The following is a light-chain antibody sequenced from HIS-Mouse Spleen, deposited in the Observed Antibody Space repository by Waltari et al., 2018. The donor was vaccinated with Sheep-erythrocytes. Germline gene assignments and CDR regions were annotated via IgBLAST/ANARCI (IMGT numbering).Light chain of an antibody. CDR2: DAS. V-gene: IGKV3-11*01. Sequence: EIVLTQSPATLSLSPGERATLSCRASQSLSSYLDWYQQKPGQAHRLLIYDASNRATGIPARFSGSGSGTDFTLTISSLEPEDFAVYYCQQRSNWYTFGQGTKLEIK. J-gene: IGKJ2*01. CDR1: QSLSSY. CDR3: QQRSNWYT.